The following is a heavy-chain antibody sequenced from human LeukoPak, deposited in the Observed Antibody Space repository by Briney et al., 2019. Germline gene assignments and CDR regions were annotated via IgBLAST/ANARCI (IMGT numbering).Heavy chain of an antibody. D-gene: IGHD3-22*01. J-gene: IGHJ5*02. CDR1: GFTFSSYW. Sequence: GGSLRLSCAASGFTFSSYWMSWVRQAPGKGLEWVANIKQDGSEKYYVDSVKGRFTISRDNAKNSLYLQMNSLRAEDTAVYYCARGPGSSGYYYWFDPWGQGTLVTVSS. V-gene: IGHV3-7*01. CDR2: IKQDGSEK. CDR3: ARGPGSSGYYYWFDP.